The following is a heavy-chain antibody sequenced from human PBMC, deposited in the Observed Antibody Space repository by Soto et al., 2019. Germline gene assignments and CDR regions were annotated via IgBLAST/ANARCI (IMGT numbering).Heavy chain of an antibody. Sequence: QVQLQESGPGLVRPSGTLSLTCAVSGGSISDNNWWRWVRQPPGKGMEWIGEIYRSGTANYNPSLNSPDTISMDKPKNQISLHLSSVTAADSAVYYCARHIGVPGTRGWAYWGQGTVVTVSS. J-gene: IGHJ1*01. CDR2: IYRSGTA. CDR1: GGSISDNNW. V-gene: IGHV4-4*02. D-gene: IGHD2-21*01. CDR3: ARHIGVPGTRGWAY.